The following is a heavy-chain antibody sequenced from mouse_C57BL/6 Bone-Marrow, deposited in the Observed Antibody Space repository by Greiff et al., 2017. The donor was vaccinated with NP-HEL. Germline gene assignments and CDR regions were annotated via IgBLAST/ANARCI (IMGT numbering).Heavy chain of an antibody. CDR1: GFTFSSYA. V-gene: IGHV5S21*01. Sequence: EVQRVESGAGLVKPGGSLKLSCAASGFTFSSYAMSWVRQTPEKRLEWVAYISSGGDYIYYADTVKGRFTISRDNARNTLYLQMSSLTSEDTAMYYCARDNYGSYVDYWGQGTTLTVSA. CDR3: ARDNYGSYVDY. J-gene: IGHJ2*01. CDR2: ISSGGDYI. D-gene: IGHD1-1*01.